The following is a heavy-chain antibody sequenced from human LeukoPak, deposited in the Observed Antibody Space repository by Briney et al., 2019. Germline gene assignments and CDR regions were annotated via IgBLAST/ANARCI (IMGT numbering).Heavy chain of an antibody. D-gene: IGHD1-7*01. J-gene: IGHJ4*02. CDR3: ARVAGGTGTTTHPLDY. Sequence: GESLKISFKGSGYSFISYWIAWVRPMPGKGLEWMGIIYPGDSDSRYSPSFQGQVTISADKSITTAYLQWSSLRASDTVMYYCARVAGGTGTTTHPLDYWGQGTLVTVSS. CDR1: GYSFISYW. CDR2: IYPGDSDS. V-gene: IGHV5-51*01.